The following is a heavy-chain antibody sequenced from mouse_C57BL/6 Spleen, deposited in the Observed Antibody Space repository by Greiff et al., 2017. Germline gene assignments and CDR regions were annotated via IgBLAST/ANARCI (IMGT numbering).Heavy chain of an antibody. J-gene: IGHJ2*01. D-gene: IGHD1-1*01. CDR1: GFTFSDYG. CDR3: ARDYYGSTYFFDY. Sequence: VMLVASGGGLVKPGGSLKLSCAASGFTFSDYGMHWVRQAPEKGLAWVAYISSGSSTIYYADTVKVRFTISRDNAKNTLFLQMTSLRSEDTAMYYRARDYYGSTYFFDYWGQGTTLTVSS. CDR2: ISSGSSTI. V-gene: IGHV5-17*01.